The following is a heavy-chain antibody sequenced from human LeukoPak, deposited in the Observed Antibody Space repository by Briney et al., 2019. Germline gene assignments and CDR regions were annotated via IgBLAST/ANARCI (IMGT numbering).Heavy chain of an antibody. Sequence: PGGSLRLSCAASGFTFSSHWMHWVRQAPGKGLVWVSRINSDGSSISYADSVKGRFTISRDNAKNTLYLQMNSLRAEDTAVYYCARGGQGDGYSADEAFDFWGQGTMVTVS. CDR3: ARGGQGDGYSADEAFDF. J-gene: IGHJ3*01. D-gene: IGHD5-24*01. CDR1: GFTFSSHW. V-gene: IGHV3-74*01. CDR2: INSDGSSI.